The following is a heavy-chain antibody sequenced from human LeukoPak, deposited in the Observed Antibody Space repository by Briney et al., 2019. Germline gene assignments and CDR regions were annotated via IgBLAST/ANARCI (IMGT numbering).Heavy chain of an antibody. V-gene: IGHV4-34*01. J-gene: IGHJ6*01. CDR1: GGSFSGYY. CDR2: INHSGST. Sequence: SETLSLTCAVYGGSFSGYYWSWIRQPPGKGLEWIGEINHSGSTNYNPSLKSRVPISVDTSKNQFSLKLSSVTAADTAVYYCARPGGVSGMDVWGKGPRSPSPQ. CDR3: ARPGGVSGMDV. D-gene: IGHD1-14*01.